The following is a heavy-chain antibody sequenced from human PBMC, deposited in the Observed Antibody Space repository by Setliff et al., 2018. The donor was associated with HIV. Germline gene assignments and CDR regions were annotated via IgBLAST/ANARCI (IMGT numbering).Heavy chain of an antibody. CDR1: GGTFSSSA. D-gene: IGHD4-17*01. CDR2: INPNSGGT. CDR3: ARDGDYGEYGA. V-gene: IGHV1-2*02. Sequence: ASVKVSCKASGGTFSSSAISWVRQAPGQGPEWMGWINPNSGGTDYAQKFQGRVTMTRDTSISTAYMELSRLRSDDTAVYYCARDGDYGEYGAWGQGTLVTVSS. J-gene: IGHJ5*02.